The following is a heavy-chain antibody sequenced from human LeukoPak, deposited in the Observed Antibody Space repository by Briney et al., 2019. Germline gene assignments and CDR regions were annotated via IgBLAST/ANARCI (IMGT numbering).Heavy chain of an antibody. Sequence: GGSLRLSRAASGFSFSSFSMTWVRQAPGKGLEWVSSITAGHYATYNPDSLKGRFTISRSNSKNTLYLQMNILKADDTAVYYCRKDPTGDYVGAFDPWGQGTLVTVSS. CDR1: GFSFSSFS. CDR2: ITAGHYAT. V-gene: IGHV3-23*01. J-gene: IGHJ5*02. CDR3: RKDPTGDYVGAFDP. D-gene: IGHD4-17*01.